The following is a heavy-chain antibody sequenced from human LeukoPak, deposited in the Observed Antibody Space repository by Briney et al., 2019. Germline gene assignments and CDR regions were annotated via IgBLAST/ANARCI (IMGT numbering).Heavy chain of an antibody. D-gene: IGHD1-26*01. CDR2: ISTLGST. CDR3: ARVAQYLVGASSTAFFEY. Sequence: PSETLSLTCSVSGGSINNCYWTWIRQPAGKGLEWIGHISTLGSTNYNPSLKSRVSMSVDTSNYHFSLKLSFVTAADTAIYYCARVAQYLVGASSTAFFEYWGQGTLVTVSS. J-gene: IGHJ4*02. CDR1: GGSINNCY. V-gene: IGHV4-4*07.